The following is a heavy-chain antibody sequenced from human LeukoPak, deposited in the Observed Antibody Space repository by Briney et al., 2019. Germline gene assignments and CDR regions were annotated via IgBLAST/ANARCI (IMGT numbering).Heavy chain of an antibody. Sequence: SETLSLTCAVYGGSFRGYYWSWIRQPPGKGLEWIGEINHSGSTNYNPSLKSRVTISVDTSKNQFSLKLSSVTAADTAVYYCARDLVVVAATGWFDHWGQGTLVTVSS. V-gene: IGHV4-34*01. CDR3: ARDLVVVAATGWFDH. J-gene: IGHJ5*02. D-gene: IGHD2-15*01. CDR2: INHSGST. CDR1: GGSFRGYY.